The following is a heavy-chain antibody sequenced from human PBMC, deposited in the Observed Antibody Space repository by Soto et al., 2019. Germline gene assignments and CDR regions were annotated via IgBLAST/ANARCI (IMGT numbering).Heavy chain of an antibody. CDR3: VRGNTGYGNFDS. V-gene: IGHV3-74*01. Sequence: EVQLVESGGGLVQPGGSLRLSCAASGFSFSGFWMHWVRQAPGKGLVWVSRMFTDVSTTYYADSVKGRFTISRDNAKSTLYLQMNSLRDEDTAVYYCVRGNTGYGNFDSWGQRTLVTVSS. CDR1: GFSFSGFW. CDR2: MFTDVSTT. D-gene: IGHD5-12*01. J-gene: IGHJ4*02.